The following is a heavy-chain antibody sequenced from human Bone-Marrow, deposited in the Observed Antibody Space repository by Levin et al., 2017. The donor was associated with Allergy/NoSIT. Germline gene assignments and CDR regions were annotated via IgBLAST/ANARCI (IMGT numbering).Heavy chain of an antibody. CDR2: ISGSGGST. CDR1: GFTFSSYA. J-gene: IGHJ4*02. Sequence: PGGSLRLSCAASGFTFSSYAMSWVRQAPGKGLEWVSAISGSGGSTYYADSVKGRFTISRDNSKNTLYLQMNSLRAEDTAVYYCAKDLNDYIWGSYRYSWGQGTLVTVSS. V-gene: IGHV3-23*01. CDR3: AKDLNDYIWGSYRYS. D-gene: IGHD3-16*02.